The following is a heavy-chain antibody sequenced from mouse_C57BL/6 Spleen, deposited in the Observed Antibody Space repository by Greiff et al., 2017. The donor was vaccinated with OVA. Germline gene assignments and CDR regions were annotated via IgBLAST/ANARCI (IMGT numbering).Heavy chain of an antibody. J-gene: IGHJ1*03. Sequence: EVQVVESGPGLVKPSQSLSLTCSVTGYSITSGYYWNWIRQFPGNKLEWMGYISYDGSNNYNPSLKDRISITRDTSKNQFFLKLNSVTTEETATYYCARGYFDVWGTGTTVTVSS. CDR1: GYSITSGYY. V-gene: IGHV3-6*01. CDR3: ARGYFDV. CDR2: ISYDGSN.